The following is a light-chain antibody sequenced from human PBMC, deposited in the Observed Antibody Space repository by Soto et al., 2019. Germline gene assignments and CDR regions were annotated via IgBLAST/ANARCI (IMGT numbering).Light chain of an antibody. V-gene: IGKV1-5*01. J-gene: IGKJ2*01. CDR1: QTADKW. CDR2: DAS. CDR3: QQYNDYPYT. Sequence: DIQVTQSPSTLSGSVGDRVIIACRASQTADKWVAWYQQKPGKAPNVLIYDASRLESGVPSRFSGSGSGTLFTLTISNLQPDDFATYYCQQYNDYPYTFGQGTKVEI.